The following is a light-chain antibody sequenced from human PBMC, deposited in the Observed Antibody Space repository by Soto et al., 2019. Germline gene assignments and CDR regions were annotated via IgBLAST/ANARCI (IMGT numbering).Light chain of an antibody. CDR2: DAS. Sequence: DIQMTQSPSSLSASVGDRVTITCQASQDISNYLNWYQQKPGKAPKLLIYDASNLETGVPSRFSGSGSGTDFTFTISSLQPEDIATYYCHQYDNLPRTWTFGQGTKVEIK. CDR3: HQYDNLPRTWT. V-gene: IGKV1-33*01. CDR1: QDISNY. J-gene: IGKJ1*01.